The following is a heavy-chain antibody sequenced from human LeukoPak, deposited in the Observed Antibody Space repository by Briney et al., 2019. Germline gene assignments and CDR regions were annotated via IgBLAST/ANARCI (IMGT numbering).Heavy chain of an antibody. Sequence: PGGSLRLSCVASGLTFRRYWMSWVRQAPGKGLEWVANINQDGSEKYYMDSVKGRFTISRDNSKNSLYLQMSSLRAEDAAVYYCATDPRSDSGNFLGFDYWGQGTLVTVSS. J-gene: IGHJ4*02. D-gene: IGHD4-23*01. CDR3: ATDPRSDSGNFLGFDY. CDR1: GLTFRRYW. CDR2: INQDGSEK. V-gene: IGHV3-7*01.